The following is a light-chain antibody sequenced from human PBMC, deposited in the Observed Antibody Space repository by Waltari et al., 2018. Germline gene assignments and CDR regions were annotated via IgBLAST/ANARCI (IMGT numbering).Light chain of an antibody. CDR1: QSLVYSDGNPY. CDR2: TVS. CDR3: MQGTHWPIT. V-gene: IGKV2-30*01. Sequence: DVVMTQSPLSLPVTLGQPASISCRSSQSLVYSDGNPYLNWLHQRPGQSPRRLIFTVSSRDSGVPDRFRGSGSGTNFTLRITRVEAEDVGIYYCMQGTHWPITVGQGTRLEIK. J-gene: IGKJ5*01.